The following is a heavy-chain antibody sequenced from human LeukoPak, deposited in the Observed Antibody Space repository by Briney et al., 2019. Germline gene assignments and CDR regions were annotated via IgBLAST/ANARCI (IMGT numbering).Heavy chain of an antibody. Sequence: WETLSLTCAVSGYSISSGYYWGWIRQAPGKGLEWIGSIYHSGSTYYNPSLKSRVTISVDTSKNQFSLKLSSVTAADTAVYYCARLLEGVGAFDIWGQGTMVTVSS. J-gene: IGHJ3*02. V-gene: IGHV4-38-2*01. CDR2: IYHSGST. D-gene: IGHD3-10*01. CDR1: GYSISSGYY. CDR3: ARLLEGVGAFDI.